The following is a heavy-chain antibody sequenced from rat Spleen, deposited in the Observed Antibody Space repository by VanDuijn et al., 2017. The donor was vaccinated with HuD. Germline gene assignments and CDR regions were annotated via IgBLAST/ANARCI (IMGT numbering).Heavy chain of an antibody. CDR3: ARHGVNYGAYNWFAY. CDR2: ITNTGGNT. Sequence: EVQLVESGGGLVQPGRSLKLSCAASGFTFSDYAMAWVRQAPTRGLEWVASITNTGGNTYYRDSVKGRFTISRDNAKSTLYLQMNSLRSEDTATYYCARHGVNYGAYNWFAYWGQGTLVTVSS. CDR1: GFTFSDYA. V-gene: IGHV5S23*01. J-gene: IGHJ3*01. D-gene: IGHD1-11*01.